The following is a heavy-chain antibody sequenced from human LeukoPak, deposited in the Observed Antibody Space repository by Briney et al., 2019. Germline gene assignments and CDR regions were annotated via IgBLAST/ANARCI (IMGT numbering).Heavy chain of an antibody. CDR2: IYYSGST. V-gene: IGHV4-59*08. D-gene: IGHD7-27*01. J-gene: IGHJ5*02. Sequence: PSETLSLTCTVSGGSISSYYWSWIRQPPGKGLEWIGYIYYSGSTNYNPSLKSRVTISVDTSKNQFSLKLSSVTAADTAVYYCARHSSLGIRPPWWFDPWGQGTLVTVSS. CDR3: ARHSSLGIRPPWWFDP. CDR1: GGSISSYY.